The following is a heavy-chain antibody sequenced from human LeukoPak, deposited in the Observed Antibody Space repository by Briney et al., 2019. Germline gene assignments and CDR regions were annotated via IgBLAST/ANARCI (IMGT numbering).Heavy chain of an antibody. J-gene: IGHJ4*02. D-gene: IGHD3-22*01. V-gene: IGHV3-30*18. CDR2: ISYDGSNK. CDR1: GFTFSSYG. CDR3: AKDPIPAYYYDSSGYGSPDY. Sequence: GGSLRLSCAASGFTFSSYGMHWVRQAPGKGLEWVAVISYDGSNKYYADSVKGRFTISRDNSKNTLYLQMNSLRAEDTVVYYCAKDPIPAYYYDSSGYGSPDYWGQGTLVTVSS.